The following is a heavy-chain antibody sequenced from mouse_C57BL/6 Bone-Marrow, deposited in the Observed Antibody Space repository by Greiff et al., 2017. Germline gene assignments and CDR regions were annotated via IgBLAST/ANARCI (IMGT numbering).Heavy chain of an antibody. J-gene: IGHJ1*03. CDR1: GYSITSVYD. CDR3: ARERGNWYFDV. CDR2: ISYSGSN. Sequence: ESGPGMVKPSQSLSLTCTVTGYSITSVYDWHWIRHFPGNKLEWMGYISYSGSNNYNPSLKNRISITRDTSKHQFFLKLNSVTTEDTATYDCARERGNWYFDVWGTGTTVTVSS. V-gene: IGHV3-1*01.